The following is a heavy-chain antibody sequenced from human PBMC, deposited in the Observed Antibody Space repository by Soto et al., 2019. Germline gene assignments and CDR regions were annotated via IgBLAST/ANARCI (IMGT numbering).Heavy chain of an antibody. J-gene: IGHJ4*02. V-gene: IGHV1-46*01. D-gene: IGHD2-21*02. CDR3: AMNCGGDCFPPGLDY. Sequence: GASVKVSCKASGYTFTSYYMHWVRQAPGQGLEWMGIINPSGGSTSYAQKFQGRVTMTRDTSTSTVYMELSSLRSEDTAVYYCAMNCGGDCFPPGLDYWGQGTLVTVSS. CDR2: INPSGGST. CDR1: GYTFTSYY.